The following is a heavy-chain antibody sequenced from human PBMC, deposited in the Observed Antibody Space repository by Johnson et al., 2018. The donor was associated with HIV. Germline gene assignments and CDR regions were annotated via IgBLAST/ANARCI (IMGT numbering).Heavy chain of an antibody. CDR2: IKQDGSEK. D-gene: IGHD2-21*02. CDR1: GFTFSSYW. J-gene: IGHJ3*02. V-gene: IGHV3-7*02. CDR3: ASCGGDCRDAFDI. Sequence: EQLVESGGGLVQPGGSLRLSCAASGFTFSSYWMSWVRQAPGKGLEWVANIKQDGSEKYYVDSVKGRFTVSRDKVKNTLHLQMNSLRAEDTAVYYCASCGGDCRDAFDIWGQGTMVTVSS.